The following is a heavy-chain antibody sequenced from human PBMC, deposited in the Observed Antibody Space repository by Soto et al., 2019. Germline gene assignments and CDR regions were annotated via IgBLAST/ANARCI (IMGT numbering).Heavy chain of an antibody. V-gene: IGHV1-69*01. J-gene: IGHJ6*02. CDR1: GGTFSSYA. D-gene: IGHD2-2*01. Sequence: QVQLVQSGAEVKKPGSSVKVSCQASGGTFSSYAISWVRQAPGQGLEWMGGIIPISGTANYAPKFQGRVTITADESTSTAYMELSSLRSEDTAVYYCARSQGSSTSLEIYYYYYYGMDVWGQGTTVTVSS. CDR3: ARSQGSSTSLEIYYYYYYGMDV. CDR2: IIPISGTA.